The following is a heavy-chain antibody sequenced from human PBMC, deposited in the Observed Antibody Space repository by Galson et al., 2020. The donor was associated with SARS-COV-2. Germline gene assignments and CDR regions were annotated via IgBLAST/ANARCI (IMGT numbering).Heavy chain of an antibody. V-gene: IGHV3-7*04. CDR1: GFSFIAYW. Sequence: GGSLRLSCAASGFSFIAYWMTWVRQAPGKGLEWVVNIKPDGSDKYYVDPVKARFTVTRENAKNSLYLQMNSLRAEDTAVYYCARGYFYGSGSFDSWGQGTLVTVSS. CDR3: ARGYFYGSGSFDS. J-gene: IGHJ5*01. CDR2: IKPDGSDK. D-gene: IGHD3-10*01.